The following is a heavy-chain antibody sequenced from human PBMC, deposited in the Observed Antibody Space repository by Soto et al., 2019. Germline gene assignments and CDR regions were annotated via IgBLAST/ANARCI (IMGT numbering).Heavy chain of an antibody. Sequence: GGSLRLSCAASGFTFSDYYMSWIRQAPGKGLEWVSYISSSGSTIYYADSVKGRFTISRDNAKNSLYLQMNSLRAEDTAVYYCAGHTTVPVVAAYRDWGQGTLVTVSS. CDR2: ISSSGSTI. J-gene: IGHJ4*02. V-gene: IGHV3-11*01. CDR3: AGHTTVPVVAAYRD. CDR1: GFTFSDYY. D-gene: IGHD2-15*01.